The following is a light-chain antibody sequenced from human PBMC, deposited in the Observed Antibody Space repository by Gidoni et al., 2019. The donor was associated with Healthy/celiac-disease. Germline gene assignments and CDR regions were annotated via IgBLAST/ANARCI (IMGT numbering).Light chain of an antibody. J-gene: IGLJ2*01. CDR3: QSYDSSLSASVV. V-gene: IGLV1-40*01. Sequence: QSVLTQPPSVSGAPGQRVIISCTGSSSNIGAGYDVHWYQQLPGTAPKLLIYGNSNRPSGVPDRFSGSKSGTSASLAIPGLQAEDEADYYCQSYDSSLSASVVFGGGTKLTVL. CDR1: SSNIGAGYD. CDR2: GNS.